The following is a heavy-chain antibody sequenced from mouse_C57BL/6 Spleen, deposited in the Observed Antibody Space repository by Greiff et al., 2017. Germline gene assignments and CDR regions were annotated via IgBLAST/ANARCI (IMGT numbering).Heavy chain of an antibody. CDR1: GYSFTSYY. CDR2: IYPGSGNT. J-gene: IGHJ4*01. Sequence: QVQLQQSGPELVKPGASVKISCKASGYSFTSYYIHWVKQRPGQGLEWIGWIYPGSGNTKYNEKFKGKATLTADTSSSTAYMQLSSLTSEDSAVYYCAGGSLYYYAMDYWGQGTSVTVSS. CDR3: AGGSLYYYAMDY. D-gene: IGHD6-1*01. V-gene: IGHV1-66*01.